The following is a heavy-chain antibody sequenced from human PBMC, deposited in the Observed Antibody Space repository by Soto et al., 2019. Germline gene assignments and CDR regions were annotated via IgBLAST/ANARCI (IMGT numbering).Heavy chain of an antibody. CDR1: GGTLTSYT. CDR3: ARGDTSFDI. D-gene: IGHD3-10*01. J-gene: IGHJ2*01. V-gene: IGHV1-69*02. CDR2: IIPLVEMA. Sequence: QVQLVQSGPEVKKPGSSVKVSCTASGGTLTSYTINWVRQAPGQGLEWMGRIIPLVEMANYAQKFQGRITITANTSTGAPYMELSSLRSEDTAVYYCARGDTSFDIWGRGTLITVSS.